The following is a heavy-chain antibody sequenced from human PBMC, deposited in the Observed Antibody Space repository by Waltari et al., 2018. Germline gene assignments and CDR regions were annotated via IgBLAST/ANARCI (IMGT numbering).Heavy chain of an antibody. V-gene: IGHV1-8*01. CDR2: FNPNRGTT. Sequence: QVQLVQSGAEMKKPGASVKVSCKASGYTFTNYDINWVRKAPGKGPEWMGWFNPNRGTTGEAQNFQGRLIMTANTARTTAYMELRGLTSDDTAVDYCARGAEPGKGARWFDPWGQGTLVIVSS. D-gene: IGHD3-16*01. J-gene: IGHJ5*02. CDR3: ARGAEPGKGARWFDP. CDR1: GYTFTNYD.